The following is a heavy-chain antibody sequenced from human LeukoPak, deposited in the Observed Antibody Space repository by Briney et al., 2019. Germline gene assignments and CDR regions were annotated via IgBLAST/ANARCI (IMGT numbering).Heavy chain of an antibody. CDR3: GRVLGGYGELGGWFDP. V-gene: IGHV1-46*01. J-gene: IGHJ5*02. CDR1: GYTFTRYN. Sequence: ASVKVSCKASGYTFTRYNMHWVRQAPGQGLEWMGIINPSGGGTTYAQKFQGRVTMTRDTSTSTFYMELSSLRSEDTAVYYWGRVLGGYGELGGWFDPWGQGTLVTVSS. CDR2: INPSGGGT. D-gene: IGHD4-17*01.